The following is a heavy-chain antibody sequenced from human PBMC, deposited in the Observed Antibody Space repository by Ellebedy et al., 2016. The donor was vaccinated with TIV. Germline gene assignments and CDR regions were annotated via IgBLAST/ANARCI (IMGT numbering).Heavy chain of an antibody. CDR1: AYTFTDYH. CDR2: INPSGGDT. CDR3: ARGPNYGLDV. Sequence: AASVKVSCKTSAYTFTDYHFNWVRQVPGQGLEWMGIINPSGGDTTYPQKFQGRVTMTSDTSTSTVYIELSSLRSEDTAVYYCARGPNYGLDVWGQGTTVTVSS. V-gene: IGHV1-46*01. J-gene: IGHJ6*02.